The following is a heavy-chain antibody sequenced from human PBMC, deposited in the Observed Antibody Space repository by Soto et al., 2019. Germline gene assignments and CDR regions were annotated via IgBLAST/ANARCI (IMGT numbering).Heavy chain of an antibody. CDR1: GFTFSNAW. CDR2: IKSKTDGGTI. V-gene: IGHV3-15*01. CDR3: TTDSGSRRSALDFDY. Sequence: EVQLVESGGGLVKPGGSLRLSCAASGFTFSNAWMTWVRQAPGKGLEWVGRIKSKTDGGTIDYAAPVKGRFTVSRDDSEPTLYLQMNSLTTEDTAVYYGTTDSGSRRSALDFDYWGQGTQVTVSS. J-gene: IGHJ4*02. D-gene: IGHD6-25*01.